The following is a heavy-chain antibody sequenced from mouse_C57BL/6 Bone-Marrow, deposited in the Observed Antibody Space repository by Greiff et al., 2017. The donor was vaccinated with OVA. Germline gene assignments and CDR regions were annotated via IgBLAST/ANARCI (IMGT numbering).Heavy chain of an antibody. CDR3: AISGSPIYYGNYWFAY. V-gene: IGHV1-85*01. Sequence: QVQLKQSGPELVKPGASVKLSCKASGYTFTSYDINWVKQRPGQGLEWIGWIYPRDGSTKYNEKFKGKATLTVDTSSSTAYMELHSLTSEDSAVYFCAISGSPIYYGNYWFAYWGQGTLVTVSA. D-gene: IGHD2-1*01. CDR1: GYTFTSYD. CDR2: IYPRDGST. J-gene: IGHJ3*01.